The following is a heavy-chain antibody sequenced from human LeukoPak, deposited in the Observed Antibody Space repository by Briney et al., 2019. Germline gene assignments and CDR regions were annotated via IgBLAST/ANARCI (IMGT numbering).Heavy chain of an antibody. V-gene: IGHV4-59*01. J-gene: IGHJ4*02. CDR1: GGSISSYY. D-gene: IGHD2-21*02. CDR2: IYYSGST. CDR3: ARDASSVAAIRAFDY. Sequence: SETLSLTYTVSGGSISSYYWSWIRQPPGKGLEWIGYIYYSGSTNYNPSLKSRVTISVDTSKNQFSLKLSSVTAADTAVYYCARDASSVAAIRAFDYWGPGTLVTVSS.